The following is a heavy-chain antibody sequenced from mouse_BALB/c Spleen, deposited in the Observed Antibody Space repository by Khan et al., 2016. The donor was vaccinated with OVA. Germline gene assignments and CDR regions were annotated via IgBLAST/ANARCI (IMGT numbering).Heavy chain of an antibody. J-gene: IGHJ2*01. Sequence: EVQLQESGPGLVKPSQSLSLTCTVTGYSITSDYAWNWIRQFPGNKLEWRGYISYRGRTSYNPSLKSRISITRDTSKNQFFLQLNSVTTEDTATYYCARSVTITTVVATDFDYWGQGTTLTVSS. D-gene: IGHD1-1*01. CDR1: GYSITSDYA. CDR2: ISYRGRT. V-gene: IGHV3-2*02. CDR3: ARSVTITTVVATDFDY.